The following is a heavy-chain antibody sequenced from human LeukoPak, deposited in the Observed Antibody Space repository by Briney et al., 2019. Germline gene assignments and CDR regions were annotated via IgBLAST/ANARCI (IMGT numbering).Heavy chain of an antibody. Sequence: SQTLSLTCAISGDTVSSNSAAGHWIRQSPSRGLEWLGRTYCRSKCYNDYAVSVKSRITISPDTPKNQFSLQLNSVTPEDTALYYCARETLYGQIDYWGQGTLVTVSS. V-gene: IGHV6-1*01. CDR3: ARETLYGQIDY. CDR1: GDTVSSNSAA. J-gene: IGHJ4*02. D-gene: IGHD3-10*01. CDR2: TYCRSKCYN.